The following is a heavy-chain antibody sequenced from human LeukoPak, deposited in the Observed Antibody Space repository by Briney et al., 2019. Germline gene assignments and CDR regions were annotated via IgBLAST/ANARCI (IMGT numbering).Heavy chain of an antibody. CDR1: GFTFSSYV. D-gene: IGHD3-10*01. Sequence: GGSLRLSCAASGFTFSSYVMSWVRQAPGKGLEWVSTISGSGDSTYYVDSVKGRFTISRDNSKNTLYLQMNSLRAEDTAVYYCAREPPNYYGSGSYYDYWGQGTLVTASS. V-gene: IGHV3-23*01. CDR3: AREPPNYYGSGSYYDY. J-gene: IGHJ4*02. CDR2: ISGSGDST.